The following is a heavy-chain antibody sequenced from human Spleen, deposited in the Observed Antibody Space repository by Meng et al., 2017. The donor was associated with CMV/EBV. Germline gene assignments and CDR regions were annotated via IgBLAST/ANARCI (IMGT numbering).Heavy chain of an antibody. CDR2: ISAYNGNT. V-gene: IGHV1-18*01. D-gene: IGHD1-26*01. J-gene: IGHJ4*02. CDR1: GYTFTSYG. CDR3: ARDLKVGALDYFDY. Sequence: KASGYTFTSYGISWVRQAPGQGLEWMGWISAYNGNTNYAQKLRGRVTMTTDTSTSTAYMELRSLRSDDTAVYYCARDLKVGALDYFDYWGQGTLVTVSS.